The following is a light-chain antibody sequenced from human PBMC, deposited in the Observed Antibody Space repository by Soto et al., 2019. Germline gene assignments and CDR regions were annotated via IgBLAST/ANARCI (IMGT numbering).Light chain of an antibody. CDR2: GAS. J-gene: IGKJ1*01. CDR3: QLYNNWPPWT. CDR1: QSVRSN. Sequence: EIVMTQSPATLSVSPGERATLSCRASQSVRSNLAWYQQKPGQAPRLLIYGASTRATGIRARFSGSGSGTEFTLTISSLQSEDFAVYYCQLYNNWPPWTFGQGTKVEIK. V-gene: IGKV3-15*01.